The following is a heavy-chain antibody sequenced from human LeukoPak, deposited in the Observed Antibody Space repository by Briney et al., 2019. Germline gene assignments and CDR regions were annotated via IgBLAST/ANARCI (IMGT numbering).Heavy chain of an antibody. J-gene: IGHJ4*02. D-gene: IGHD3-16*01. CDR3: AALPYTTAWREY. CDR2: MYTSGPA. CDR1: GESIDSYF. Sequence: SETLSLTCTLSGESIDSYFWTWIRQPRGKRPEWIGYMYTSGPANYNPSLKGRVTISGDTSTNVFSLNVMSVTAADTAIYYCAALPYTTAWREYWGQGTLVTVSS. V-gene: IGHV4-59*13.